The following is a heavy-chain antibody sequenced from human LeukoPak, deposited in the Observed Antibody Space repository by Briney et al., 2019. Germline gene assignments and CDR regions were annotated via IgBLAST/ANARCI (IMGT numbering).Heavy chain of an antibody. Sequence: PSQTLSLTCTVSGGSISSGSYYWSWIRQPAGKGLEWIGRIYTSGSTNYNPSLKSRVTISVGTSKNQFSLKLSSVTAADTAVYYCAREWELLFYFDYWGQGTLVTVSS. D-gene: IGHD1-26*01. CDR2: IYTSGST. CDR3: AREWELLFYFDY. J-gene: IGHJ4*02. CDR1: GGSISSGSYY. V-gene: IGHV4-61*02.